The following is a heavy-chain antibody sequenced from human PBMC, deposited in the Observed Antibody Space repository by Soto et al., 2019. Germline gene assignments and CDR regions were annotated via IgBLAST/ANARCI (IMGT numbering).Heavy chain of an antibody. D-gene: IGHD3-10*01. CDR1: GFTFSSYG. CDR3: ASLYGSGSLNYYYYGMDV. CDR2: IWYDGSNK. J-gene: IGHJ6*02. Sequence: GGSLRLSCAASGFTFSSYGMHWVRQAPGNGLEWVAVIWYDGSNKYYADSVKGRFTISRDNSKNTLYLQMNSLRAEDTAVYYCASLYGSGSLNYYYYGMDVWGQGTTVTVSS. V-gene: IGHV3-33*01.